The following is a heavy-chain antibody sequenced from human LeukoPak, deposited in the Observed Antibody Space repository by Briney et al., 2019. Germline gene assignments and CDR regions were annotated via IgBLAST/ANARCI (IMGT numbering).Heavy chain of an antibody. CDR2: IIPILATA. Sequence: SVKVSCKASGGTFTSYAISWVRQAPGQGLEWMGGIIPILATANYAQKFQGRVTITTDESTSTAYMELSRLRSEDTAVYYCATSDPDVWGRLSFDPWGQGTQATVSS. CDR1: GGTFTSYA. CDR3: ATSDPDVWGRLSFDP. J-gene: IGHJ5*02. V-gene: IGHV1-69*05. D-gene: IGHD3-16*01.